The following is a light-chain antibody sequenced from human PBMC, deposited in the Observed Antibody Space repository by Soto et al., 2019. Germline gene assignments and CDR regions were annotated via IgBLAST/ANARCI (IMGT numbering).Light chain of an antibody. J-gene: IGLJ3*02. Sequence: QSVLTQPRSVSGSPGQSVTISCTGTSSDVGDYDYVSWYQQHPGKAPKLMIYDVSKRPSGVPDRFSGSKSGNTASLTISGLQAEDEADYYCCSYAGSYPWGFGAGTKLTAL. CDR2: DVS. CDR3: CSYAGSYPWG. V-gene: IGLV2-11*01. CDR1: SSDVGDYDY.